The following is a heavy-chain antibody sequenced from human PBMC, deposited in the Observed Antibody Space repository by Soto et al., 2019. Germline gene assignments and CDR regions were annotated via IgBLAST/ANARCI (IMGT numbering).Heavy chain of an antibody. CDR3: VKTVTGYYLLYYFYF. CDR2: ISGSSAST. V-gene: IGHV3-23*01. CDR1: GFTFSSYA. J-gene: IGHJ4*02. Sequence: GGSLRLSCAASGFTFSSYAMSWFRQSPGKGLEWVSAISGSSASTYYADSVKGRFTISRDNSKNTIYLQMNSLRAEDTAVYYCVKTVTGYYLLYYFYFCGPGTLVTVSS. D-gene: IGHD3-9*01.